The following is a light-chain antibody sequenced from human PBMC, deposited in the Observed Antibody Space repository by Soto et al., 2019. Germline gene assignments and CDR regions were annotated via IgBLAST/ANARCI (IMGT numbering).Light chain of an antibody. CDR2: YVS. CDR1: SGDV. CDR3: CSSAGGVSWV. J-gene: IGLJ3*02. V-gene: IGLV2-11*01. Sequence: QSALTQPRSVSGSPGQSVTISCTGASGDVVSWYQQHPGKAPKVIIYYVSQRPSGVPDRFSGSRSGNTASLTISGLQADDEADYYCCSSAGGVSWVFGGGT.